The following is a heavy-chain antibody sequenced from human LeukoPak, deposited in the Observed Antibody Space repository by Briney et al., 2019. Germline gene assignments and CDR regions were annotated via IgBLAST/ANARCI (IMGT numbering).Heavy chain of an antibody. CDR3: ARLGYGGPPN. Sequence: PSETLSLTCTVSGGSISSSSYYWGWIRQPPGKGLEWIGSIYYSGSTYYNPSLKSRVTISVDTSKNQFSLKLSSVTAADTAVYYCARLGYGGPPNWGQGTLVTVSS. V-gene: IGHV4-39*01. D-gene: IGHD4-23*01. CDR1: GGSISSSSYY. J-gene: IGHJ4*02. CDR2: IYYSGST.